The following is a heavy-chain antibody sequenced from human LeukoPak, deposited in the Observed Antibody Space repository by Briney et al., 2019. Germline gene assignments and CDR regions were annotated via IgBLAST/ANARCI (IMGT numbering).Heavy chain of an antibody. Sequence: ASVTVSCKASGYTFTSYGISWVRQAPGQGLEWMGWISAYNGNTNYAQKLQGRVTMTTDTSTSTAYMELRSLRSDDTAVYYCARDLPAGMAARPPYQLDYWGQGTRVTVSS. J-gene: IGHJ4*02. V-gene: IGHV1-18*01. D-gene: IGHD6-6*01. CDR3: ARDLPAGMAARPPYQLDY. CDR1: GYTFTSYG. CDR2: ISAYNGNT.